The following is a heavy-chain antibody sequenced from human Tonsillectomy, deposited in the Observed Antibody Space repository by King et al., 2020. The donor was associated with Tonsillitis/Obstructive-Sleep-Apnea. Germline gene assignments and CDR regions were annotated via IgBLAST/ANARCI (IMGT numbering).Heavy chain of an antibody. Sequence: VQSGGSLXLSXAASGXTXXXXALSWXRXAPGRGLXXVSGISXXGXXXSXANSVKGRFTISRXNSKNTLYLXMKSLRAVHTAVYYCAKARTDKIPAAMAYWGQGTLVTVSS. CDR2: ISXXGXXX. J-gene: IGHJ4*02. D-gene: IGHD2-2*01. CDR3: AKARTDKIPAAMAY. CDR1: GXTXXXXA. V-gene: IGHV3-23*01.